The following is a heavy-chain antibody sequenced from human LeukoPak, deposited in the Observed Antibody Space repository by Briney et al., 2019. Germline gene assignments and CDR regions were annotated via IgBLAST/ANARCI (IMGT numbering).Heavy chain of an antibody. CDR2: MNPNSGNT. J-gene: IGHJ4*02. CDR1: GYTFTSYD. V-gene: IGHV1-8*01. D-gene: IGHD1-26*01. CDR3: ARVRNGRLVGYFDY. Sequence: ASVKVSCKASGYTFTSYDINWVRQATGQGLEWMGWMNPNSGNTGYAQKFQGRVTMTRNTSISTAYMELSSLRSEDTAVYYCARVRNGRLVGYFDYWGQGTLVTVSS.